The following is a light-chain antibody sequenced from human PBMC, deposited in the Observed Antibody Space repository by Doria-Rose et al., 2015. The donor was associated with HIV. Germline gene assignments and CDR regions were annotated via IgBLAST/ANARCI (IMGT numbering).Light chain of an antibody. Sequence: TQSPGTLSLSPGGRATLSCRASQSFSGAYLAWYQQKPGQAPSLLIYDGSTRATGIPDRFSASGSGTDFTLTINRLEPEDFALYYSHQYGTSWTFGQGTKVEI. J-gene: IGKJ1*01. CDR2: DGS. CDR1: QSFSGAY. V-gene: IGKV3-20*01. CDR3: HQYGTSWT.